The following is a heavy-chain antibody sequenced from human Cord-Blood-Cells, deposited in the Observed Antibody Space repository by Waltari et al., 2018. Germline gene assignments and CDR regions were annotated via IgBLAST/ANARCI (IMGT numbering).Heavy chain of an antibody. J-gene: IGHJ4*02. V-gene: IGHV1-24*01. Sequence: QVQLVQSGAEVKKPGASAKVYCQVSGYTLTELSMHWVGQAPGKGLEWMGCFDPEDGETIYAQKFQGRVTMTEDTSTDTAYMELSSLRSEDTAVYYCATDLGYGDYYFDYWGQGTLVTVSS. CDR2: FDPEDGET. CDR3: ATDLGYGDYYFDY. CDR1: GYTLTELS. D-gene: IGHD4-17*01.